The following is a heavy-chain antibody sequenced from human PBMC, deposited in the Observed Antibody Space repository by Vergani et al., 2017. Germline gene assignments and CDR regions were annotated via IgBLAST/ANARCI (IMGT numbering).Heavy chain of an antibody. CDR2: NIPISGSS. D-gene: IGHD6-13*01. V-gene: IGHV1-69*13. CDR3: ATLPTYSSSRLNLWG. CDR1: GGTFDSYS. Sequence: VQLVQSGTEMKKPGSSVKVSCKASGGTFDSYSFHWVRQAPGQGLEWMGKNIPISGSSDFAQHFHDRITLTADESTTTAYMELSSLRSEDTAVYYCATLPTYSSSRLNLWGWGQGTLVTVSS. J-gene: IGHJ4*02.